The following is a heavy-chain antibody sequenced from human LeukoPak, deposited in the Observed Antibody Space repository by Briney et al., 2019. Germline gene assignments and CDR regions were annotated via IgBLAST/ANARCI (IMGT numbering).Heavy chain of an antibody. Sequence: ASVKVSCKASGYSFSGHGITWVRQAPGQGLEWMGWISAYNGNTKYAQNLQGRVTMTTDISTSTAYMELRSLRSDDTAVYYCVRPGADCGSAGCYTYPYYGLDVWGQGTTVTVSS. D-gene: IGHD2-2*02. CDR3: VRPGADCGSAGCYTYPYYGLDV. J-gene: IGHJ6*02. V-gene: IGHV1-18*01. CDR2: ISAYNGNT. CDR1: GYSFSGHG.